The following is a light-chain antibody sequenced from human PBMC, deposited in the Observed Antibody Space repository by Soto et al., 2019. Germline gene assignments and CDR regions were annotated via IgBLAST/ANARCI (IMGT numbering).Light chain of an antibody. CDR2: DTS. V-gene: IGKV3-20*01. CDR3: QQYGTSEII. Sequence: EIVWTQSPGTLSLSPGERASLSWRASQAVGNSFVAWYQQKPGQPPRLLIYDTSKRATGIPDRFSGSVSGTDFTLSISRVEPEHFAVFYCQQYGTSEIIFGQGTRLEIK. J-gene: IGKJ5*01. CDR1: QAVGNSF.